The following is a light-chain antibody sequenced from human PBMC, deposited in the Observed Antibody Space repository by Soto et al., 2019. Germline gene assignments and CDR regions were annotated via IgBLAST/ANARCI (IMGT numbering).Light chain of an antibody. CDR3: GTWDTSLSAAVV. Sequence: QSVLTQPPSVSAAPGQKVTISCSGSSSNIGSNYVSWYQQLPGTAPKLLIYDNSKRPSGIPDRFSGSTSGTSATLGITGLQTGDEADYYCGTWDTSLSAAVVFGGGTQLTVL. CDR1: SSNIGSNY. J-gene: IGLJ2*01. CDR2: DNS. V-gene: IGLV1-51*01.